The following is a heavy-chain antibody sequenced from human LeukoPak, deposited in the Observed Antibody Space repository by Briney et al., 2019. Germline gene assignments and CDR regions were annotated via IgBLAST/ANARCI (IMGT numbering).Heavy chain of an antibody. D-gene: IGHD1-20*01. Sequence: GGSLRLSCAASRFTFDEYGMSWVRQPAGKGLEWVSGINWNGRSIGYADSVKGRFTVSRDNAKSSLYLQMNSLRAEDTALYYCARAYGKWNDVYFYAFDLWGQGTMVTVSS. CDR3: ARAYGKWNDVYFYAFDL. J-gene: IGHJ3*01. CDR1: RFTFDEYG. CDR2: INWNGRSI. V-gene: IGHV3-20*04.